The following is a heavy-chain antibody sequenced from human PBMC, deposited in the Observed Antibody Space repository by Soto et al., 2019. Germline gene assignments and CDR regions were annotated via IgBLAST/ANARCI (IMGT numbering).Heavy chain of an antibody. Sequence: QVQLQESGPGLVKPSQTLSLTCTVSGGSISSGDYYWSWIRQPPGKGLEWIGYIYYSGSTYHNPSLKSRVTISVDTSKNQCSLRLTSVTAADTAVYYCARLNYDSSGYSGDWYFNLWGRGTLVTVSS. CDR3: ARLNYDSSGYSGDWYFNL. CDR1: GGSISSGDYY. D-gene: IGHD3-22*01. J-gene: IGHJ2*01. CDR2: IYYSGST. V-gene: IGHV4-30-4*01.